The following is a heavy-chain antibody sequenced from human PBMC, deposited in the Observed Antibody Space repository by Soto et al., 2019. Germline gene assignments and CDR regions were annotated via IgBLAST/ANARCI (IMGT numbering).Heavy chain of an antibody. CDR2: IIPIFGTA. J-gene: IGHJ4*02. V-gene: IGHV1-69*06. D-gene: IGHD2-2*01. CDR1: GGTFSSYA. Sequence: SVKVSCKASGGTFSSYATSWVRQAPGQGLEWMGGIIPIFGTANYAQKFQGRVTITADKSTSTAYMELSSLRSEDTAVYYCARGWVVPAAILGYYFDYWGQGTLVTVSS. CDR3: ARGWVVPAAILGYYFDY.